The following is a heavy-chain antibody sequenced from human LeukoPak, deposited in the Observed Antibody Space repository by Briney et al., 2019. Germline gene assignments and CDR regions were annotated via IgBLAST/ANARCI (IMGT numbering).Heavy chain of an antibody. CDR1: GGSFSGYY. Sequence: PSETLSLTCAVYGGSFSGYYWSWIRQPPGKGLEWIGEINHSGSTNYNPSLKSRVTISVDTSKNQFSLKLSSVTAADTAVYYCARGPYCSSTSCHHYYYCYGMDVWGQGTTVTVSS. D-gene: IGHD2-2*01. CDR3: ARGPYCSSTSCHHYYYCYGMDV. V-gene: IGHV4-34*01. J-gene: IGHJ6*02. CDR2: INHSGST.